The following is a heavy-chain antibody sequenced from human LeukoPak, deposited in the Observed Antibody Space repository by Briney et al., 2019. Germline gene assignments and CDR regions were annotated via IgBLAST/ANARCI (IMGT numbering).Heavy chain of an antibody. CDR3: ARGMSADYDYNWFDS. J-gene: IGHJ5*01. CDR1: GDSISSFY. D-gene: IGHD5-12*01. Sequence: PSETLSLTCTVSGDSISSFYFSWIRQAAGKGLEWIGRINASGTTRYSPSFKSRVTMSLDTSKNQVSLKLTSVTAADTAVYFCARGMSADYDYNWFDSWGQGTLVTVSS. V-gene: IGHV4-4*07. CDR2: INASGTT.